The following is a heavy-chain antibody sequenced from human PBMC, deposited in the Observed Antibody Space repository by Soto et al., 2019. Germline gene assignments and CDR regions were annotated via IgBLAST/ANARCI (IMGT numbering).Heavy chain of an antibody. V-gene: IGHV3-33*01. D-gene: IGHD2-8*01. CDR1: GSIFRGYG. CDR2: IRFDGSNI. Sequence: QVQLVESGGGVVQPGRSLRLSCAASGSIFRGYGMHWIRQAPGKGLEWVAVIRFDGSNINYADSVMGRFTISRDNSKNTLYLEMNSLRVEDTAVYYCAREGVGVTAFWGYLDYWGQGPLVTVSS. J-gene: IGHJ4*02. CDR3: AREGVGVTAFWGYLDY.